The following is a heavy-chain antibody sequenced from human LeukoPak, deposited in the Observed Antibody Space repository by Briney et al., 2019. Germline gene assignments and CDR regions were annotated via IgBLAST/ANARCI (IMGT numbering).Heavy chain of an antibody. CDR2: ISSSSSYI. CDR1: GFTFSSYS. V-gene: IGHV3-21*01. Sequence: PGGSLRLSCAASGFTFSSYSMNWVRQAPGKGLEWVSSISSSSSYIYYADSVRGRFTISRDNAQNSLYLQMNSLRAEDTAVYYCARAGYLGAFDIWGQGAMVTVSS. CDR3: ARAGYLGAFDI. D-gene: IGHD3-16*01. J-gene: IGHJ3*02.